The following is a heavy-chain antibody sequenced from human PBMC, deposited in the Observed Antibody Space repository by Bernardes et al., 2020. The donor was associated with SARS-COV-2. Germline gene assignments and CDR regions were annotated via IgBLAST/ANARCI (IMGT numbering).Heavy chain of an antibody. V-gene: IGHV3-64D*06. CDR1: GFTFSSYA. Sequence: GSLRLSCSASGFTFSSYAMHWVRQAPGKGLEYVSAISSNGGSTYYADSVKGRFTISRDYSKNILYLQMTSLRAEDTAVYYCVKDLGSSGYPDTFDVWGQGTMVTVSS. D-gene: IGHD3-22*01. CDR3: VKDLGSSGYPDTFDV. CDR2: ISSNGGST. J-gene: IGHJ3*01.